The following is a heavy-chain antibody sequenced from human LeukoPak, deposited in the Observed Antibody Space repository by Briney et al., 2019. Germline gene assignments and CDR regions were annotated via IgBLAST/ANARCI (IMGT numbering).Heavy chain of an antibody. CDR3: ARIGPVRYSSGHDASDI. CDR2: IYPGDSDT. V-gene: IGHV5-51*01. Sequence: GESLKISCKGSGYSFTSYWIGWVRQMPGKGLEWMGIIYPGDSDTRYSPSFQGQVTISADKSISTAYLQWSSLKASDTAMYYCARIGPVRYSSGHDASDIWGQGTMVTVSS. CDR1: GYSFTSYW. J-gene: IGHJ3*02. D-gene: IGHD6-19*01.